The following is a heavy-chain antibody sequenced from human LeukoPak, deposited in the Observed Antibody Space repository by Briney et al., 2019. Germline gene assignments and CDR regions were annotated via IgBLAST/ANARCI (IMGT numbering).Heavy chain of an antibody. J-gene: IGHJ4*02. V-gene: IGHV3-11*04. Sequence: GGSLRLSCAASGFTFSDYYMSWIRQAPGKGLEWVSYISSSGSTIYYADSVKGRFTISRDNAKNSLYLQMNSLRAEDTAVYYCARRPHDFPSVNFDYWGQGTLVTVSS. CDR3: ARRPHDFPSVNFDY. CDR2: ISSSGSTI. CDR1: GFTFSDYY. D-gene: IGHD3-3*01.